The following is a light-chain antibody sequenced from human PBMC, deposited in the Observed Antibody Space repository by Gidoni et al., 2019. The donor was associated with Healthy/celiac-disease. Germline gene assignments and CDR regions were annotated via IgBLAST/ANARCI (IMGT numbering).Light chain of an antibody. Sequence: DIQMTQSPSSLSASVGDRVTITCRASQIISSYLNWYQRKPGKAHKLLIYAASSLQSGVPSRFSGSGSGTDFTLTISSLQPEDFATYYCQQSYSTPYTFGQGTKLEIK. J-gene: IGKJ2*01. CDR2: AAS. V-gene: IGKV1-39*01. CDR3: QQSYSTPYT. CDR1: QIISSY.